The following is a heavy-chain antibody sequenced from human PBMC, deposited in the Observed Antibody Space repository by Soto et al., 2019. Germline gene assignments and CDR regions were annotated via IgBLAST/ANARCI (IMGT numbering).Heavy chain of an antibody. CDR2: IKQGGSEK. CDR1: GFTFSSYW. D-gene: IGHD5-12*01. Sequence: EVQLVESGAGLVQPGGSLRISCAVSGFTFSSYWMSWVRQAPGKGLEWVATIKQGGSEKFYVDSVKGRFTISGDNAENSLYLQMNSLSAEDTAVYFCVRDVGYDYVDWGQGTRVTVSS. CDR3: VRDVGYDYVD. J-gene: IGHJ4*02. V-gene: IGHV3-7*01.